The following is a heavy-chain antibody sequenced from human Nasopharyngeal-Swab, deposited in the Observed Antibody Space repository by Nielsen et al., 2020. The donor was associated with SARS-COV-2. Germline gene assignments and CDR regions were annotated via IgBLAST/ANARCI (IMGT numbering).Heavy chain of an antibody. V-gene: IGHV1-3*01. Sequence: ASVKVSCKASGYTFTSYAMHWVRQAPGQRLEWMGWINAGNGNTKYTQKFQGRVTITRDTSATTAYMELSSLRSEDTAVYYCAFVSYDSSGYYYSYWGQGTLVTVSS. CDR1: GYTFTSYA. J-gene: IGHJ4*02. CDR2: INAGNGNT. D-gene: IGHD3-22*01. CDR3: AFVSYDSSGYYYSY.